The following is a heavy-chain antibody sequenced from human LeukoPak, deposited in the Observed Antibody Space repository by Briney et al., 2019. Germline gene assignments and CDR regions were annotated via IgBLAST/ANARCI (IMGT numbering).Heavy chain of an antibody. D-gene: IGHD2-15*01. Sequence: PSETLSLTCAVYGGSFSGYYGSWIRQPPGKGLEWSGEINHSGSTNYNPSLKSRVTISVDTSKNQFSLKLSSVTAADTAVYYCARAMSYCSGGSCYSRPNAFDIWGQGTMVTVSS. J-gene: IGHJ3*02. CDR1: GGSFSGYY. V-gene: IGHV4-34*01. CDR2: INHSGST. CDR3: ARAMSYCSGGSCYSRPNAFDI.